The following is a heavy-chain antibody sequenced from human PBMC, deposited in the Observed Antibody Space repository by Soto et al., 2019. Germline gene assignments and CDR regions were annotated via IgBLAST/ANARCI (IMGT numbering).Heavy chain of an antibody. Sequence: QVQLQQSGPGLVKPSQTLSVTCGISGDSVSSNSAAWNWLRQFPSRGLEWLGRTYYRSKWYNEYAVSVESRITINPDTSKNHFSLQLNFVTPEDTAVYFCARGEQYSGRIFDYWGQGTLVTVSS. CDR1: GDSVSSNSAA. CDR3: ARGEQYSGRIFDY. CDR2: TYYRSKWYN. D-gene: IGHD1-26*01. J-gene: IGHJ4*02. V-gene: IGHV6-1*01.